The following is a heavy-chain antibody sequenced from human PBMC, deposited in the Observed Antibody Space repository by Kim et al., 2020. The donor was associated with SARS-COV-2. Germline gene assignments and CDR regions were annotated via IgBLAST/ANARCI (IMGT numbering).Heavy chain of an antibody. CDR1: GFTFSSYG. CDR3: AKDSTYSSGWYEEY. CDR2: ISYDGSNK. Sequence: GGSLRLSCAASGFTFSSYGMHWVRQAPGKGLEWVAVISYDGSNKYYADSVKGRFTISRDNSKNTLYLQMNSLRAEDTAVYYCAKDSTYSSGWYEEYWGQG. V-gene: IGHV3-30*18. D-gene: IGHD6-19*01. J-gene: IGHJ4*02.